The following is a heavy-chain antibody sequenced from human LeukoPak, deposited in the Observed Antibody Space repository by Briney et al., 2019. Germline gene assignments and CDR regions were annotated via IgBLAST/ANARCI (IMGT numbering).Heavy chain of an antibody. D-gene: IGHD6-6*01. Sequence: SVKVSCKASGGTFSSYAIGWVRQAPGQGLEWMGRIIPILGIANYAQKFQGRVTITADKSTSTAYMELSSLRSEDTAVYYCARDRVESIAARPDYYYYGMDVWGQGTTVTVSS. CDR2: IIPILGIA. CDR1: GGTFSSYA. CDR3: ARDRVESIAARPDYYYYGMDV. V-gene: IGHV1-69*04. J-gene: IGHJ6*02.